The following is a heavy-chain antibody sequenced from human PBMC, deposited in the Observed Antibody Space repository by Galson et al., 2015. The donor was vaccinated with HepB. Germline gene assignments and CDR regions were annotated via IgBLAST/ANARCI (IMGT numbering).Heavy chain of an antibody. CDR2: ISAYNGNT. J-gene: IGHJ4*02. D-gene: IGHD2-8*02. V-gene: IGHV1-18*04. CDR1: GYTFTSYG. Sequence: SVKVSCKASGYTFTSYGISWVRQAPGQGLEWMGWISAYNGNTNYAQKLQGRVTMTTDTSTSTAYMELRSLRSDDTAVYYCARGSVLSPILVDDDYWGQGTLVTVSS. CDR3: ARGSVLSPILVDDDY.